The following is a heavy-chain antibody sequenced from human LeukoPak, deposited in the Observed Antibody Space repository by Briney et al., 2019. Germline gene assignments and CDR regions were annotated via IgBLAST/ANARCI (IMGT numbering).Heavy chain of an antibody. V-gene: IGHV5-51*01. D-gene: IGHD3-10*01. J-gene: IGHJ4*02. CDR2: IYPGDSDT. Sequence: GESLKISCKGSGYSFTSYWIGWVRQMPGKGLEWMGIIYPGDSDTRYSPSFQGQVTISADKSISTAYLQWSSLKASDTAMYYCASNLASGVWFGALLFDYWGQGTLVTVFS. CDR1: GYSFTSYW. CDR3: ASNLASGVWFGALLFDY.